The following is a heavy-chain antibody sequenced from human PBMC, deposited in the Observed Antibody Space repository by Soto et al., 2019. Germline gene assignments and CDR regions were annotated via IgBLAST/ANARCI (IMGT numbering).Heavy chain of an antibody. J-gene: IGHJ4*02. D-gene: IGHD3-3*01. CDR1: GGTFSSYA. CDR3: AREFVPRFWSGYYTGYFDY. Sequence: QVQLVQSGAEVKKPGSSVKVSCKASGGTFSSYAISWVRQAPGQGLEWMGGIIPIFGTANYAQKFQGRVTITADKSTSTAYMALSSLRSEDTAVYYCAREFVPRFWSGYYTGYFDYWGQGTLVTGSS. V-gene: IGHV1-69*06. CDR2: IIPIFGTA.